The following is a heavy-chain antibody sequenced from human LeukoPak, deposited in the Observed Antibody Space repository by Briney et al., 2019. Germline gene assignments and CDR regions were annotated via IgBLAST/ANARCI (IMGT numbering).Heavy chain of an antibody. Sequence: GGSLRLSCAASGFTFDDYGMSWVRQAPGKGLKWVFGINWNGGSTGYADSVKGRFTISRDNAKNSLYLQMNSLRAEDTALYYCARRRRTTVTTGYYYYMDVWGKGTTVTVSS. D-gene: IGHD4-17*01. J-gene: IGHJ6*03. CDR3: ARRRRTTVTTGYYYYMDV. CDR1: GFTFDDYG. CDR2: INWNGGST. V-gene: IGHV3-20*04.